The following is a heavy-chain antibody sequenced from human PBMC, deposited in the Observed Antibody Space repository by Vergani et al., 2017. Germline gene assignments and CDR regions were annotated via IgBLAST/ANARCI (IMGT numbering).Heavy chain of an antibody. CDR3: ARDSWQYYDILTGYLALDY. D-gene: IGHD3-9*01. V-gene: IGHV1-69*12. CDR1: GGTFSSYA. Sequence: QVQLVQSGAEVKKPGSSVKVSCQASGGTFSSYAISWVRQAPGQGLEWMGGIIPIFGTANYAQKFQGRVTITADESTSTAYMELSSLRSEDTAVYYCARDSWQYYDILTGYLALDYWGQGTLVTVSS. J-gene: IGHJ4*02. CDR2: IIPIFGTA.